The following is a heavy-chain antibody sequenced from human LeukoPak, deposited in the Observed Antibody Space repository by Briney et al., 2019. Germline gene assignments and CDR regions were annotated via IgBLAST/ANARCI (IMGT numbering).Heavy chain of an antibody. CDR2: ISGSGGST. J-gene: IGHJ3*01. CDR1: GFTFSSYA. Sequence: GGCLRLSCAASGFTFSSYAMSWVRQAPGKGLEWVSAISGSGGSTYYADSVKGRFTISRDNSKNTLYLQMNSLRAEDTAVYYCAKAYYDILTGYYSWGQGTMVTVSS. CDR3: AKAYYDILTGYYS. V-gene: IGHV3-23*01. D-gene: IGHD3-9*01.